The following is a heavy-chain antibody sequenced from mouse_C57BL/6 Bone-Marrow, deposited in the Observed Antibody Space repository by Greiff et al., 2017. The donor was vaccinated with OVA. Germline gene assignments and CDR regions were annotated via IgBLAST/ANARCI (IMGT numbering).Heavy chain of an antibody. CDR1: GYAFTTYL. V-gene: IGHV1-54*01. CDR3: ARSATERFAY. Sequence: VQLQQSGAELVRPGTSVKVSCKASGYAFTTYLIEWVKQRPGQGLEWIGVINTGSGGTNYNEKFKGKATLTADKSSSTAYMPLSSLTSEDSAVYFCARSATERFAYWGQGTLVTVSA. CDR2: INTGSGGT. J-gene: IGHJ3*01.